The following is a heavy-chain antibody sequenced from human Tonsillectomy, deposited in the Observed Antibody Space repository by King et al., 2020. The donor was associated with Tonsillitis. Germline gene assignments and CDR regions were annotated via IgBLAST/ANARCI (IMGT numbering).Heavy chain of an antibody. J-gene: IGHJ4*02. D-gene: IGHD3-22*01. Sequence: VQLVESGGGLIQPGGSLRLSCAASGFTVSSTYMNWVRQAPGKGLEWVSVIHSDGSAYYADSVKGRFTISRDNSKNTVYLQMNSLRVEDTAVYYCARKVSPYYFDSSGYYLVYWGLGTLVTVSS. CDR1: GFTVSSTY. V-gene: IGHV3-53*01. CDR3: ARKVSPYYFDSSGYYLVY. CDR2: IHSDGSA.